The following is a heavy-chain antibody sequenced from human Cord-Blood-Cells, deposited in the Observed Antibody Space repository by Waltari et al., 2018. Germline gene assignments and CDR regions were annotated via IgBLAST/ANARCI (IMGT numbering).Heavy chain of an antibody. D-gene: IGHD3-9*01. CDR3: ATRGGYFDWLDAFDI. CDR2: IYPGDSDT. J-gene: IGHJ3*02. Sequence: EVQLVQSGAEVKKPGESLKISCKGSGYSFTSYWIGWVRQLPGKGLEWKGIIYPGDSDTRYSPSFQGQVTISADKSISTAYLQWSSLKASDTAMYYCATRGGYFDWLDAFDIWGQGTMVTVSS. CDR1: GYSFTSYW. V-gene: IGHV5-51*01.